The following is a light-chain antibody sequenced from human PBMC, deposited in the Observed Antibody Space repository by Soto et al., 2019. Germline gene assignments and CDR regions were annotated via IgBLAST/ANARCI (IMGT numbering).Light chain of an antibody. Sequence: EIVLTQSPATLSLSPGERATLSCRASQSVSSYLLWYQQKPGQTPRLLIYDASNRATGIPARFSGSGSGTEFTLTISSLQSEDFAVYYCQQYNNWPRTFGQGTKVDI. V-gene: IGKV3-11*01. CDR3: QQYNNWPRT. CDR1: QSVSSY. J-gene: IGKJ1*01. CDR2: DAS.